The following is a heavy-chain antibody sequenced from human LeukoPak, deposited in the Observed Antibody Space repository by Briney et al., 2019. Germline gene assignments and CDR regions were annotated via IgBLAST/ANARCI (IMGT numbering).Heavy chain of an antibody. Sequence: GGSLRLSCAASGFTFDDYAMHWVRQAPGKGLEWVSGISWNSGSIGYADSVKGRFTISRDNAKNSLYLQMNSLRAEDTALYYCAKAYKWDPDAFDILGQGTMVTVSS. J-gene: IGHJ3*02. V-gene: IGHV3-9*01. CDR3: AKAYKWDPDAFDI. CDR1: GFTFDDYA. CDR2: ISWNSGSI. D-gene: IGHD1-26*01.